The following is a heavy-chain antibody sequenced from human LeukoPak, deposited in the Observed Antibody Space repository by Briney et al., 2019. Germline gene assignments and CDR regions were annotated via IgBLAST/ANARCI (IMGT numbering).Heavy chain of an antibody. J-gene: IGHJ4*02. V-gene: IGHV4-38-2*02. CDR3: ASLPTERSGYVFGES. CDR2: IDHSGST. D-gene: IGHD3-3*01. CDR1: GYSISSGYY. Sequence: SETLSLTCTVSGYSISSGYYWGWIRQPPEKGLEWTGSIDHSGSTYYNPSLKSRITISLDTSKNQFSLNLSSVTAADTAMYYCASLPTERSGYVFGESWGQGTLVTVSS.